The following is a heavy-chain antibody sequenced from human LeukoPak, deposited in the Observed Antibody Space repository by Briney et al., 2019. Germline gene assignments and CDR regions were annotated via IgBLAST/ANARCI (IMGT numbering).Heavy chain of an antibody. Sequence: SETLSLTCAVYGGSFSGYYWSWIRQPPGKGLEWIGEINHSGSTNYNPSLKSRVTISVDTSKNQFSLKLSSVTAADTAVYYCARVSLVRGVGYWGQGTLVTVSS. D-gene: IGHD3-10*01. V-gene: IGHV4-34*01. CDR2: INHSGST. CDR3: ARVSLVRGVGY. J-gene: IGHJ4*02. CDR1: GGSFSGYY.